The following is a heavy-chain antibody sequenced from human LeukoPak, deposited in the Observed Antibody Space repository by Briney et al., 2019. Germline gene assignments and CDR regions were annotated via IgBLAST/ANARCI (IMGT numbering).Heavy chain of an antibody. CDR3: ARDSISVIAAAGTRRGDKNWFDP. J-gene: IGHJ5*02. V-gene: IGHV4-30-2*01. CDR1: GGSISSGGYY. CDR2: IYHSGST. Sequence: SETLSLTCTVSGGSISSGGYYWSWIRQPPGKGLEWIGYIYHSGSTYYNPSLKSRVTISVDRSKNQFSLKLSSVTAADTAVYYCARDSISVIAAAGTRRGDKNWFDPWGQGTLVTVSS. D-gene: IGHD6-13*01.